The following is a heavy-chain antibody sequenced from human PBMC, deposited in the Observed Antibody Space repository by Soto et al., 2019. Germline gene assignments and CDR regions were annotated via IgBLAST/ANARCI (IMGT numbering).Heavy chain of an antibody. D-gene: IGHD2-15*01. CDR3: AKDYWSGGSCYSPYYYYGMDV. CDR1: GFTFSSYA. J-gene: IGHJ6*02. CDR2: ISGSGGST. V-gene: IGHV3-23*01. Sequence: EVQLLESGGGLVQPGGSLRLSCAASGFTFSSYAMSWVRQAPGKGLEWVSAISGSGGSTYYADSVKGRFTISRDNSKNTLYLQMNSLRAEDTAIYYCAKDYWSGGSCYSPYYYYGMDVWGQGTTVTVSS.